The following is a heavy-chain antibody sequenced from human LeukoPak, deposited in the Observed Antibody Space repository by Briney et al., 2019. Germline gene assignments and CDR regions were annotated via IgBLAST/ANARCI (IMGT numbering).Heavy chain of an antibody. CDR3: ARVRRSSGWYVDYYIDV. Sequence: SETLSLTCTVSGGSISSYYWSWIRQPPGKGLEWIGYIYYSEGTNYNPSLKSRVTISVDTSKNQFSLKLSSVTAADTAVYYCARVRRSSGWYVDYYIDVWGKGTTVTVSS. D-gene: IGHD6-19*01. CDR1: GGSISSYY. J-gene: IGHJ6*03. CDR2: IYYSEGT. V-gene: IGHV4-59*01.